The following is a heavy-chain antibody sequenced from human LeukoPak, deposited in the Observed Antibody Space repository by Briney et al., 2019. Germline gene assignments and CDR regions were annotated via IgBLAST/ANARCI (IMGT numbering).Heavy chain of an antibody. Sequence: SETLSLTCTVSGGSISSYYWSWIRQPPGKGLEWIGYIYTSGSTNYNPSFKSRVTISVDTSKNQFSLKLSSVTAADTAVYYCARGERTALTDAFDIWGQGTMVTVSS. CDR1: GGSISSYY. CDR2: IYTSGST. CDR3: ARGERTALTDAFDI. D-gene: IGHD1-14*01. V-gene: IGHV4-4*09. J-gene: IGHJ3*02.